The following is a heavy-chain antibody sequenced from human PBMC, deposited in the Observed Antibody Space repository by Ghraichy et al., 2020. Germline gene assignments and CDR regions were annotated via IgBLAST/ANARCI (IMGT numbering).Heavy chain of an antibody. J-gene: IGHJ4*02. D-gene: IGHD2-2*01. CDR1: GFTVSTNY. CDR3: ARWNGGTTSCYYDC. Sequence: GGSLRLSCAASGFTVSTNYMGWVRQAAGEGLEWVSFIYNNVRTEYAASVKGRFTNSSDNPENTLYRQMNSLSAEDTAMTYGARWNGGTTSCYYDCWGQGTLVTVPS. CDR2: IYNNVRT. V-gene: IGHV3-53*01.